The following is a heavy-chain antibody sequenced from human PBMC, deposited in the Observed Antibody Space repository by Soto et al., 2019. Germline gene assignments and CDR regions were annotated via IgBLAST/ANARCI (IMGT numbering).Heavy chain of an antibody. CDR2: MNPNSGNT. D-gene: IGHD3-10*01. CDR3: ARDRPLLWFGELLFDI. Sequence: ASVKVSCKASGYTFTSYDINWVRQATGQGLEWMGWMNPNSGNTGYAQKLQGRVTMTTDTSTSTAYMELRSLRSDDTAVYYCARDRPLLWFGELLFDIWGQGTMVTVSS. J-gene: IGHJ3*02. CDR1: GYTFTSYD. V-gene: IGHV1-8*01.